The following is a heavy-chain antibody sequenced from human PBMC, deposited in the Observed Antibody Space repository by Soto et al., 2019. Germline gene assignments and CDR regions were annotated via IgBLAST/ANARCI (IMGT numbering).Heavy chain of an antibody. Sequence: QVQLVQSGAEMRKPGSSLRVSCKASGGTFSDYAFSWVRQAPGQGLEWMVGIVPRFGSPNYAQKFGGRVTITADTCSVTVYMALSSLRFDDTAVYCCARDRIQLRLGKYSFNGMDVWGQGTTIIVSS. V-gene: IGHV1-69*06. D-gene: IGHD3-16*01. CDR1: GGTFSDYA. CDR2: IVPRFGSP. J-gene: IGHJ6*02. CDR3: ARDRIQLRLGKYSFNGMDV.